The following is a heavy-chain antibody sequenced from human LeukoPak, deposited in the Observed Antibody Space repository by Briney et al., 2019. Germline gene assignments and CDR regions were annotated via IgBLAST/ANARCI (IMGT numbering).Heavy chain of an antibody. CDR1: VGSFSGYY. J-gene: IGHJ4*02. D-gene: IGHD3-10*01. Sequence: SETLSLTCAVYVGSFSGYYWSLIRQPPGKGLEWIGEINHSGSTNYNPSLKSRVTISVDTSKNQFSLKLSSVTAADTAVYYCARRIQLWATYYYGSGSYYRPFDYWGQGTLVTVSS. CDR3: ARRIQLWATYYYGSGSYYRPFDY. CDR2: INHSGST. V-gene: IGHV4-34*01.